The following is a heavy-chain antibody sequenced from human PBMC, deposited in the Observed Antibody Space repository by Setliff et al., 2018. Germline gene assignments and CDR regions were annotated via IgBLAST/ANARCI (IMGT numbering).Heavy chain of an antibody. Sequence: SLRLSCAASGLTFNNYAMSWIRQAPGKGLEWVSYISSSSSTIYYADSVKGRFTISRDNAKNSLYLQMNSLRPEDTAVYYCARTCSGSGCYAGLESWGQGTPVTVSS. CDR3: ARTCSGSGCYAGLES. V-gene: IGHV3-11*04. D-gene: IGHD2-15*01. CDR2: ISSSSSTI. J-gene: IGHJ4*02. CDR1: GLTFNNYA.